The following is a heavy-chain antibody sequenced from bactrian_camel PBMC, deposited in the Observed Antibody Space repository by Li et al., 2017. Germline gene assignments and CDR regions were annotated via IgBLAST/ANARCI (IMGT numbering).Heavy chain of an antibody. CDR3: AVRPGYKCYYPNPMQFKS. CDR2: IAGDGRT. Sequence: HVQLVESGGGSVQAGGSLRLSCAASGPTHTIECMGWFRQVPGGEREGVAAIAGDGRTDYADSVKGRFTISRDGAKNIIALQMHSLKPEDTATYYCAVRPGYKCYYPNPMQFKSWGQGTQVTVS. D-gene: IGHD2*01. CDR1: GPTHTIEC. V-gene: IGHV3S53*01. J-gene: IGHJ4*01.